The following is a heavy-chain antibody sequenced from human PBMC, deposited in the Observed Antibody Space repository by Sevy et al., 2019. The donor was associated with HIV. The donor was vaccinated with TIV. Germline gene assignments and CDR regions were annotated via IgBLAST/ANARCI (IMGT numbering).Heavy chain of an antibody. V-gene: IGHV3-9*01. Sequence: GGSLRLSCAASGFTFDDYAIHWVRQAPGKGLEWVSGISWNSGNIGYADSVKGRFTISRDNAKKSLYLQMNSLRAEDTALSYCATEREGSGWYGGAFDIWGQGTMVTVSS. D-gene: IGHD6-19*01. CDR1: GFTFDDYA. CDR3: ATEREGSGWYGGAFDI. J-gene: IGHJ3*02. CDR2: ISWNSGNI.